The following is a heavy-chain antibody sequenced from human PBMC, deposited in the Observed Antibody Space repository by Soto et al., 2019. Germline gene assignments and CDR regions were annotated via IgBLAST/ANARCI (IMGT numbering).Heavy chain of an antibody. CDR3: ARLYTYGYYHFDH. V-gene: IGHV5-51*01. CDR1: GHIFSNYW. CDR2: IYPGDSDT. Sequence: PGESLKISCKGSGHIFSNYWIGWVRQMPGKGLEWMGIIYPGDSDTRYSPSFQGQVTITVDKSINTAYLQWSRLKASDTAIYFCARLYTYGYYHFDHWGQGTLVTVSS. D-gene: IGHD3-22*01. J-gene: IGHJ4*02.